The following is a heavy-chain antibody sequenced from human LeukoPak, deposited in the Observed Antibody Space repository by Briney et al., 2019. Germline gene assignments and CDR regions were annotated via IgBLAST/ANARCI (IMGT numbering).Heavy chain of an antibody. V-gene: IGHV1-2*02. J-gene: IGHJ4*02. CDR1: GYTFTGYY. Sequence: ASVKVSCKASGYTFTGYYMHWVRQAPGQGLEWMGWINPNSGGTNYAQKFQGRVTMTRDTPISTAYMELSRLRSDDTAVYYCARSQRITMVRGVIIYDYWGQGTLVTVSS. CDR3: ARSQRITMVRGVIIYDY. CDR2: INPNSGGT. D-gene: IGHD3-10*01.